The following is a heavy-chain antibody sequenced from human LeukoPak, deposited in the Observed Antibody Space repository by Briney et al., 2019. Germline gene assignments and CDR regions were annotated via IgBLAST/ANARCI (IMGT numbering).Heavy chain of an antibody. CDR2: ISSSSSTI. Sequence: GGSLRLSCAASGFTFSSYEMNWVRQAPGKGLEWVSYISSSSSTIYYADSVKGRFTISRDNAKNSLYLQMNSLRAEDTAVYYCARDEGSGSYFWFDPWGQGTLVTVSS. J-gene: IGHJ5*02. CDR1: GFTFSSYE. D-gene: IGHD1-26*01. CDR3: ARDEGSGSYFWFDP. V-gene: IGHV3-48*01.